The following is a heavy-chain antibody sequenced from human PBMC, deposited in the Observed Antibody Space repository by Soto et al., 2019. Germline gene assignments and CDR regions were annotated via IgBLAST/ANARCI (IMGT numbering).Heavy chain of an antibody. CDR3: ARAEPVDIVASTQSSAGPYVVY. J-gene: IGHJ4*02. CDR1: GGSLSSGGYY. D-gene: IGHD5-12*01. V-gene: IGHV4-31*03. CDR2: IYYSGST. Sequence: SVTLSLTCTVSGGSLSSGGYYWSWIRQHPGKGLEWIGYIYYSGSTYYNPSLKSRVTISVDTSKNQFSLKLSSVTAADTAVYYCARAEPVDIVASTQSSAGPYVVYWGPGTLFTVSS.